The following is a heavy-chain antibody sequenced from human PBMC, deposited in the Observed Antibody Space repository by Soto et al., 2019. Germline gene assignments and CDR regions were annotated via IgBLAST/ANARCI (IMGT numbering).Heavy chain of an antibody. J-gene: IGHJ4*02. V-gene: IGHV1-8*01. CDR2: MNPNSGNT. CDR1: GYTFTSYD. D-gene: IGHD6-13*01. CDR3: AKDLTRYSNNWWPFDD. Sequence: SVKVSCKASGYTFTSYDINWVRQATGQGLEWMGWMNPNSGNTGYAQKFQGRVTMTRDTSISTAYMELSSLRSEDTAVYYCAKDLTRYSNNWWPFDDWGLGTPVIVS.